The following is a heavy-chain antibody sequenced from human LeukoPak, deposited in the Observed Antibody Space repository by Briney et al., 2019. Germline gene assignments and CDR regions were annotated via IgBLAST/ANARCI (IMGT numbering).Heavy chain of an antibody. V-gene: IGHV4-59*01. CDR2: VYYSGSS. D-gene: IGHD5/OR15-5a*01. J-gene: IGHJ4*02. Sequence: SETLSLTCTVSGGSMSSYYWSWVRQSPRKGLEWIGNVYYSGSSNYNPSLESRVTISVDTSKNQFFLILSSVSAADTAVYYCARAYSVGYSYFDHWGQGTLVTVSS. CDR1: GGSMSSYY. CDR3: ARAYSVGYSYFDH.